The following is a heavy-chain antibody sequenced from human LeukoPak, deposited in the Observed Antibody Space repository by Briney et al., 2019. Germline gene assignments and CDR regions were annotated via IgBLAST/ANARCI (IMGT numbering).Heavy chain of an antibody. J-gene: IGHJ3*02. CDR3: ARRDGYIPTAFDI. V-gene: IGHV4-59*08. CDR1: GGSISSYY. CDR2: IYYSGST. D-gene: IGHD5-24*01. Sequence: PSETLSLTCTVSGGSISSYYLSWIRQPPGKGLEWIGYIYYSGSTNYNPSLKSRVTISVDTSKNQFSLKLRSVTAADTAVYYFARRDGYIPTAFDIWGQGTMVTVSS.